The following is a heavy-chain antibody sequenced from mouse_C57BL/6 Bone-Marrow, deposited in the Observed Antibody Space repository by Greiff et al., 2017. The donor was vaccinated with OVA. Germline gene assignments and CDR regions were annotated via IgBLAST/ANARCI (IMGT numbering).Heavy chain of an antibody. D-gene: IGHD1-1*01. Sequence: VQLQQSGAELVRPGTSVKMSCKASGYTFTNYWIGWAKQRPGHGLEWIGDIYPGGGYTNYNEKFKGKATLTADKSSSTAYMQFSSLTSEDSAVYYCARGVLLKNFDYWGQGTTLTVSS. V-gene: IGHV1-63*01. CDR3: ARGVLLKNFDY. CDR2: IYPGGGYT. J-gene: IGHJ2*01. CDR1: GYTFTNYW.